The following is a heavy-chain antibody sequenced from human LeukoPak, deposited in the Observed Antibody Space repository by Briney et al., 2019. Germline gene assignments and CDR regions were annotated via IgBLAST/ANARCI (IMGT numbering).Heavy chain of an antibody. CDR2: IRNDGSKK. V-gene: IGHV3-30*02. CDR1: GFTFSSSG. CDR3: AKGDSYGYVR. Sequence: GGSLRLSCAASGFTFSSSGVHWVRQAPGKGLEWVTFIRNDGSKKYYADSVKGRFTISRDNSKNTLYLQMNSLRAEDTAVYYCAKGDSYGYVRWGQGTLVTVSS. D-gene: IGHD5-18*01. J-gene: IGHJ4*02.